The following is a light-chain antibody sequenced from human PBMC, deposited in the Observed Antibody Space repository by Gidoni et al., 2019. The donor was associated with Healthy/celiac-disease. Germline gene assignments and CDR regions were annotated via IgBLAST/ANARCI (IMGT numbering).Light chain of an antibody. CDR3: NSRDSSGNHQV. V-gene: IGLV3-19*01. J-gene: IGLJ2*01. CDR2: GKN. CDR1: SLRSYY. Sequence: SSELTQDPAVSVALGQTVRITCQGDSLRSYYASWYTQKPGQAPVLVIYGKNNRPSGIPDRFSGSSSGNTASLTITGAQAEDEADYYCNSRDSSGNHQVFGGGTKLTVL.